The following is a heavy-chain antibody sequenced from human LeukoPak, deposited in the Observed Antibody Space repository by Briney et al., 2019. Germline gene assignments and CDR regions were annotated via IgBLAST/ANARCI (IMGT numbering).Heavy chain of an antibody. V-gene: IGHV1-2*02. Sequence: ASVKVSCKASGYTFTGYYMHWVRQAPGQGLEWMGWINPNSGGTNYAQKFQGRVTMTRDTSISTAYMELSRLRSDDTAVYYCAIDLGSDSSGYYLLDYWGQGTLVTVSS. CDR3: AIDLGSDSSGYYLLDY. CDR2: INPNSGGT. D-gene: IGHD3-22*01. J-gene: IGHJ4*02. CDR1: GYTFTGYY.